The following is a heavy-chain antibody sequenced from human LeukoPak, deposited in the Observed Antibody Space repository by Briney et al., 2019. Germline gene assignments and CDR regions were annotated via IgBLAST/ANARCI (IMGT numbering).Heavy chain of an antibody. V-gene: IGHV4-34*01. CDR2: INRSGDA. CDR1: GESFNSHY. CDR3: ARVKGGRMTIFRVVPFHFDY. D-gene: IGHD3-3*01. Sequence: SETLSLTCAIYGESFNSHYWTWIRQAPGKGLEWIGEINRSGDAKYNPCLKSRVIISVDTAKNQFSLRLTSVTAADTAVYYCARVKGGRMTIFRVVPFHFDYWGQGTLVTVSS. J-gene: IGHJ4*02.